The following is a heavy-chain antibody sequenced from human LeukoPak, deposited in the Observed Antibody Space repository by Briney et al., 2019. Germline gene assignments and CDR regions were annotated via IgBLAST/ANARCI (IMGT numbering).Heavy chain of an antibody. V-gene: IGHV3-15*01. Sequence: GGSLRLSCAASGFTFSNAWMSWVRQAPGKGLEWVGRVKSKTDGGITDYAAPVKGRFTISRDDSKNTLYLQMNSLKTEDTAVYYCTTDYTVVTPQWGQGTLVTVSS. J-gene: IGHJ4*02. CDR3: TTDYTVVTPQ. D-gene: IGHD4-23*01. CDR1: GFTFSNAW. CDR2: VKSKTDGGIT.